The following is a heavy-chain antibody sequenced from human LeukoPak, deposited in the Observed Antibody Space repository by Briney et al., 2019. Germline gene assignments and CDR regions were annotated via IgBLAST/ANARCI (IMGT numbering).Heavy chain of an antibody. CDR1: GYTFSNYG. V-gene: IGHV1-18*01. CDR3: ARDNAGGEFIAGQLDP. Sequence: ASVKVSCKASGYTFSNYGINWVRQAPGQGLEWMGWISAYNGQPKFGQKFQGRLSMTTDTSTTTAYMELRSLRSNDTAVYFCARDNAGGEFIAGQLDPWGQGTLVTVSS. CDR2: ISAYNGQP. D-gene: IGHD3-16*01. J-gene: IGHJ5*02.